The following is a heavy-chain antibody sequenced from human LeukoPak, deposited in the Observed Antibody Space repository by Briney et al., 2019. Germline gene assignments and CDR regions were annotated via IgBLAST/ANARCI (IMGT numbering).Heavy chain of an antibody. J-gene: IGHJ4*02. Sequence: GGSLRLSCAASGFAFSSYAMSWVRQAPGKGLEWVSAISGSGGSTYYADSVKGRFTISRDNSKNTLYLQMNSLRAEDTAVYYCAKTVEWLAVENYFDYWGQGTLVTVSS. CDR1: GFAFSSYA. CDR3: AKTVEWLAVENYFDY. D-gene: IGHD3-3*01. V-gene: IGHV3-23*01. CDR2: ISGSGGST.